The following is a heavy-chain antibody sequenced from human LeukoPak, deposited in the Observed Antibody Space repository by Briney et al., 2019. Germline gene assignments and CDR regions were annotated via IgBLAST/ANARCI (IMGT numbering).Heavy chain of an antibody. V-gene: IGHV3-21*01. Sequence: GGSLRLSCAASGFTFSSYSMNWVRQAPGKGLEWVSSISSSSSYIYYADSVKGRFTISRDNSKNSLYLQMNSLRAEDAAVYYCARDQGTPASYWGQGTLVTVSS. CDR1: GFTFSSYS. J-gene: IGHJ4*02. CDR2: ISSSSSYI. D-gene: IGHD2-15*01. CDR3: ARDQGTPASY.